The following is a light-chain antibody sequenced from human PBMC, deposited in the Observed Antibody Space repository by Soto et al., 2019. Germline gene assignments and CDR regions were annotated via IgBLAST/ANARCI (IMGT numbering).Light chain of an antibody. CDR3: QQYGSSPIT. CDR1: QSVASY. V-gene: IGKV3-20*01. CDR2: GAS. J-gene: IGKJ5*01. Sequence: EIMLTQSPDTLCLSPGDTATLSCRASQSVASYLAWYQQKPGQAPRLRIYGASSRATGIPDRFSGSGSGTDFTLTISRLEPEDFAVYYCQQYGSSPITFGQGTLPE.